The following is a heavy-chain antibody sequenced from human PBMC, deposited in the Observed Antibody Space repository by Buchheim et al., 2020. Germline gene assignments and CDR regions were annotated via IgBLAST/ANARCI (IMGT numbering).Heavy chain of an antibody. CDR2: IYYSGRT. CDR3: ARDFWSGYYVGYYYGMDV. CDR1: GGSVSSGSYY. D-gene: IGHD3-3*01. Sequence: QVQLQESGPGLVKPSEPLSLTCTVSGGSVSSGSYYWSWIRQPPGKGLEWNGYIYYSGRTNYNPPLKSRVPIPVDTSKNQFSLKLSSVTAADTAVYYCARDFWSGYYVGYYYGMDVWGQGTT. V-gene: IGHV4-61*01. J-gene: IGHJ6*02.